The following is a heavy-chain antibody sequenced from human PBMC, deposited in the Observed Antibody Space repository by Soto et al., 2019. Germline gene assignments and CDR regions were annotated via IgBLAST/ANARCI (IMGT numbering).Heavy chain of an antibody. J-gene: IGHJ4*02. CDR1: GFTFSDHY. V-gene: IGHV3-11*06. D-gene: IGHD3-22*01. CDR2: ISMSSSYS. Sequence: GSLRLSCAASGFTFSDHYMSWIRQAPGKGLEWVSYISMSSSYSSYADSVKGRFTISRDNAKNSLYLQMNSLRAEDTAVYYCARDGVTTPGPFDSWGQGTLVTVSS. CDR3: ARDGVTTPGPFDS.